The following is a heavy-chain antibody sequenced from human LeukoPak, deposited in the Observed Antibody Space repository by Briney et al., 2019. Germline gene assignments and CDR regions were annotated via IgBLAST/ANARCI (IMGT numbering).Heavy chain of an antibody. Sequence: SETLSLTCTVSGGSISSSSYYWGWIHQPPGKGLEWIGSIYYSGSTYYNPSLKSRVTISVDTSKNQFSLKLSSVTAADTAVYYCARHNGDFYFDYWGQGTLVTVSS. D-gene: IGHD4-17*01. J-gene: IGHJ4*02. V-gene: IGHV4-39*01. CDR1: GGSISSSSYY. CDR2: IYYSGST. CDR3: ARHNGDFYFDY.